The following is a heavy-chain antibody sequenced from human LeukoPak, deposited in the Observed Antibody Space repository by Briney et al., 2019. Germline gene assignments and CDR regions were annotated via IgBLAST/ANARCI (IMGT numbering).Heavy chain of an antibody. CDR2: IDYSGST. Sequence: SETLSLTCTVSGGSISSGGYYWSWIRQHSGKGLEWIGYIDYSGSTYYNPSLKSRVTISVDTSKNQFSLKLSSVTAADTAVYYCARESITMIVVVSAPHDAFDIWGQGTMDTVSS. CDR3: ARESITMIVVVSAPHDAFDI. V-gene: IGHV4-31*03. CDR1: GGSISSGGYY. D-gene: IGHD3-22*01. J-gene: IGHJ3*02.